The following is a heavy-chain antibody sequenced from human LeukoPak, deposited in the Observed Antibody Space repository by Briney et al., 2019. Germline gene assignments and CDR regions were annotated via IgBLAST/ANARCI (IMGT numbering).Heavy chain of an antibody. CDR2: INHSGST. CDR3: ASSKGDYALGY. V-gene: IGHV4-34*01. J-gene: IGHJ4*02. CDR1: GGSFSGYY. D-gene: IGHD4-17*01. Sequence: SETLSLTCAVYGGSFSGYYWSWIRQPPGKGLEWIGEINHSGSTNYNPSLKSRVTISVDTSKNQFSLKLSSVTAADTAVYYCASSKGDYALGYWGQGTLVTVSS.